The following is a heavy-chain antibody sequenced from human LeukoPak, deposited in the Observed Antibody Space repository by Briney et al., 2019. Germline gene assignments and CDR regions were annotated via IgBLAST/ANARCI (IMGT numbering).Heavy chain of an antibody. Sequence: GGSLRLSCAASGFTFSTYGMHWVRQAPGKGLDWVAFIRYDGSNKYYADSVKGRFTISRDNSKNTVYLQMNSLRAEDTAVYYCAAPGVPAATYYFDYWGQGTLVTVSS. CDR2: IRYDGSNK. V-gene: IGHV3-30*02. J-gene: IGHJ4*02. CDR3: AAPGVPAATYYFDY. D-gene: IGHD2-2*01. CDR1: GFTFSTYG.